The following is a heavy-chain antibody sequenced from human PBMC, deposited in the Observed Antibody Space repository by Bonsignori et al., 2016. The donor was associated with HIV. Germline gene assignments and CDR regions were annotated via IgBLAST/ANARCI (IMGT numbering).Heavy chain of an antibody. CDR1: DGSFSGYQ. J-gene: IGHJ5*02. V-gene: IGHV4-34*01. D-gene: IGHD3-16*01. CDR2: INHRGST. CDR3: ARGPDPASLRLGDYRRSWFDP. Sequence: QVQLQQWGAGLVKPSETLSLTCAVYDGSFSGYQWTWIRQPPGKGLEWVGEINHRGSTNYNPSLKSRVTISVDTSKDQFSLKLTSVTAADTAVYYCARGPDPASLRLGDYRRSWFDPWGQGTLVTVSS.